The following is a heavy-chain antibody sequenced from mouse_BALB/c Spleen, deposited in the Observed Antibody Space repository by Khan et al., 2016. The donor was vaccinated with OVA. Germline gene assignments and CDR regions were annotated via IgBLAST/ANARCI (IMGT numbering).Heavy chain of an antibody. Sequence: QIQLVQSGPELKKPGETVKISCKTSGYTFTDYGMNWVKQAPGTGLKWMGYINTYIGEPTYADDFKGRFALSLETSASTAYLQINNLTNADPATYFCSRSPTWFDYWGQETLVTVSA. J-gene: IGHJ3*01. CDR1: GYTFTDYG. CDR3: SRSPTWFDY. V-gene: IGHV9-3-1*01. CDR2: INTYIGEP.